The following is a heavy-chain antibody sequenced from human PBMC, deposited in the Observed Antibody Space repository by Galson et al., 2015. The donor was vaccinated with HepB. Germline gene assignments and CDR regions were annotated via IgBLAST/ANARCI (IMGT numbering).Heavy chain of an antibody. CDR3: ARKGPPRDAFDV. J-gene: IGHJ3*01. V-gene: IGHV3-23*01. Sequence: SLRLSCAASGFTFSNFAMSWVRQSPGRGLEWVSTISASGDSTYYADSVKGQFTISRDNSKNTLFLQMNSLRAEDTALYYCARKGPPRDAFDVWGRGTVVTVSS. CDR2: ISASGDST. CDR1: GFTFSNFA.